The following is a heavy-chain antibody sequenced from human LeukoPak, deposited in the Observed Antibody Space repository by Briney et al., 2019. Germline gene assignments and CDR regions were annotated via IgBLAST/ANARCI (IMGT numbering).Heavy chain of an antibody. J-gene: IGHJ4*02. V-gene: IGHV3-11*04. D-gene: IGHD3-3*01. CDR3: ARSITIFGVVIAAGVDY. CDR1: GFTFSDYY. Sequence: PGGSLRLSCAASGFTFSDYYMTWVRQAPGKGLEWLSYITNRGDTVFYADSVKGRFTISRDNSKNTLYLQMNSLRAEDTAVYYCARSITIFGVVIAAGVDYWGQGTLVTVSS. CDR2: ITNRGDTV.